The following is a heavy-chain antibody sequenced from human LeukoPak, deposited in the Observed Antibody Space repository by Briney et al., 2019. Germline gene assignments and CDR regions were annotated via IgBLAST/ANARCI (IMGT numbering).Heavy chain of an antibody. D-gene: IGHD6-19*01. CDR3: ARASRYSSGSDY. J-gene: IGHJ4*02. CDR2: IYSGGST. CDR1: GFTVSSNY. V-gene: IGHV3-53*01. Sequence: GGSLRLSCAASGFTVSSNYMSWVRQGQGQALGLASVIYSGGSTYYADSVKGRFTISRDNYKNTLYLQMNSLRAEDTAVYYCARASRYSSGSDYWGQGTLVTVSS.